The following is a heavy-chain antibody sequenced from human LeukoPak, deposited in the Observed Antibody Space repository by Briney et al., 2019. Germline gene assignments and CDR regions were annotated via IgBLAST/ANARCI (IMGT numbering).Heavy chain of an antibody. J-gene: IGHJ3*02. CDR1: GGSISSYY. Sequence: PSETLSLTCIVSGGSISSYYWRWIRQPAGKGLEWIGRIYTSGSTNYNPSLKSRVTMSVDTSKNQFSLKLSSVTAADTAVYYCARDSSGWEGAFDIWGQRTMVTVSS. V-gene: IGHV4-4*07. D-gene: IGHD6-19*01. CDR2: IYTSGST. CDR3: ARDSSGWEGAFDI.